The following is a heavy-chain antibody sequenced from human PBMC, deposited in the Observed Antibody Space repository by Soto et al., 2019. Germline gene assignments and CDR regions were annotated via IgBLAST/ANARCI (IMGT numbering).Heavy chain of an antibody. J-gene: IGHJ5*02. V-gene: IGHV4-59*01. CDR1: GDSLTSYY. CDR2: IYYTGKT. D-gene: IGHD3-9*01. CDR3: ARIILTGYYGLEP. Sequence: QVQLQESGPGLVKPSETLSLTCSVSGDSLTSYYWTWVRQPPGKGLECIGYIYYTGKTNYNPSLTSRVTISMDLSKNQFSLELRSLTAADTAVYYCARIILTGYYGLEPWGQGTLVIVSA.